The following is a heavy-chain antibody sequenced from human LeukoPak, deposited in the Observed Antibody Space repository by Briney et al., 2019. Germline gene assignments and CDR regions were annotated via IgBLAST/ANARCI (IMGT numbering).Heavy chain of an antibody. J-gene: IGHJ4*02. Sequence: ASVKVSCKASGYTFSSYGIGWVRQASGQGPEWMGWISGYNGNTEYAQKFQGRVTMTTDTSTSTAYMELKSLRSDDTAVYYCARDSSPMVVVVIMDYWGQGTLVTVSS. CDR3: ARDSSPMVVVVIMDY. V-gene: IGHV1-18*01. CDR2: ISGYNGNT. CDR1: GYTFSSYG. D-gene: IGHD3-22*01.